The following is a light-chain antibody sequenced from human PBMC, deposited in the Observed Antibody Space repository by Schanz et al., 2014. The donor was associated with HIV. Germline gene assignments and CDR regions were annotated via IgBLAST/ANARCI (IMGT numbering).Light chain of an antibody. Sequence: DIVMTQSPLSLPVTPGEPASISCRSSQSLLHTNGYNYLDWYVQKPGQSPQLLIYLGSNRASGVPDRFSGSGSGTDFTLKISRVEAEDVGVYYCMQSLQTPQFTFGPGTKVDIK. CDR1: QSLLHTNGYNY. V-gene: IGKV2-28*01. J-gene: IGKJ3*01. CDR3: MQSLQTPQFT. CDR2: LGS.